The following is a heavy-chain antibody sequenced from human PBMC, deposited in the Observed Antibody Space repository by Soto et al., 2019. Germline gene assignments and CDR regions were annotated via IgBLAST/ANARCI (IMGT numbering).Heavy chain of an antibody. CDR1: GFTLRSYS. Sequence: GSLRLSCAASGFTLRSYSMNWVRQAPGKGLEWVSYMSSSSGSTYYADSVKGRFTISRENSKNTVYLQMNNLRSEDAAVYYCAKDWREFFPGEAFEIWGQGTMVTVSS. CDR3: AKDWREFFPGEAFEI. J-gene: IGHJ3*02. CDR2: MSSSSGST. V-gene: IGHV3-48*01. D-gene: IGHD3-10*01.